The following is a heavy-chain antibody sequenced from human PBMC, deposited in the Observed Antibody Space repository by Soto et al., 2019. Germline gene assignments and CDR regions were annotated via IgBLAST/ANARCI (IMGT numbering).Heavy chain of an antibody. CDR1: GFTFSDYA. J-gene: IGHJ4*02. D-gene: IGHD6-19*01. CDR3: AKGGRQWLVTSDFNY. CDR2: VSHDGRNT. Sequence: SCAASGFTFSDYAMHWVRQAPGKGLEWVXVVSHDGRNTHYADSVXGRFTISRDSSKTTVSLEMTSLRAEDTAVYYCAKGGRQWLVTSDFNYWGQGALVTVSS. V-gene: IGHV3-30*18.